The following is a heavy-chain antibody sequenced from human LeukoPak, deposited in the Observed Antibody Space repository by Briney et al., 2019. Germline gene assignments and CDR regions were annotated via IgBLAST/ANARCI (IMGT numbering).Heavy chain of an antibody. Sequence: SETLSLTCGVSGDSISSGGSSWSWIRQPPGKGLEWIGIIYHSGSTSYSPSLKSRVTISADRSRNQISLKLTSVTAADTAVYYCARAAPGFSYGVNWFDPWGQGTLVTVSS. V-gene: IGHV4-30-2*01. CDR1: GDSISSGGSS. CDR3: ARAAPGFSYGVNWFDP. D-gene: IGHD5-18*01. J-gene: IGHJ5*02. CDR2: IYHSGST.